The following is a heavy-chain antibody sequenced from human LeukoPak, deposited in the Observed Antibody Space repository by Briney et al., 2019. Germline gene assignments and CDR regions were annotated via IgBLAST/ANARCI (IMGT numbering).Heavy chain of an antibody. D-gene: IGHD1-26*01. J-gene: IGHJ4*02. V-gene: IGHV1-18*01. CDR2: ISAYNGNT. CDR1: GYTVTSDG. Sequence: ASVKVSCKASGYTVTSDGISWVRQAPGQGLEWMGWISAYNGNTNYAQKLQGRVTMTTDTSTSTAYMELRSLRSDDTAVYYCARDISLLPADYWGQGTLVTVSS. CDR3: ARDISLLPADY.